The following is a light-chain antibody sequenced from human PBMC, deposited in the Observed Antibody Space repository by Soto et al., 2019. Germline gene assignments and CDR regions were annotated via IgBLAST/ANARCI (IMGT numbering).Light chain of an antibody. Sequence: DIQMTQSPSTLSASVGDRVTITCRASQSINTWLAWYQQKPGKAPKLLIYEASSLGSGVPSRFSGSGSGTDFTLTISSLQPDDFAIYYCQQYNSHSSYTFGQGTKLEIK. CDR3: QQYNSHSSYT. V-gene: IGKV1-5*03. CDR2: EAS. CDR1: QSINTW. J-gene: IGKJ2*01.